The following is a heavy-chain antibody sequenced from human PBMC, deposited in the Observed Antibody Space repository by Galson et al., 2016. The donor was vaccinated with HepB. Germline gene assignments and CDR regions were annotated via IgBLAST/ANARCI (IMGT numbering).Heavy chain of an antibody. CDR3: ARERLDYTSTSGIDY. Sequence: SLRLSCAASGFPFNTYTLNWVRQAPGKGLEWLSSITPSSSYIFYADSVKGRFTISRDNAKHSLFLQMTRLRAEDTAVYFCARERLDYTSTSGIDYWGHGTLVTVSS. J-gene: IGHJ4*01. V-gene: IGHV3-21*01. D-gene: IGHD6-6*01. CDR2: ITPSSSYI. CDR1: GFPFNTYT.